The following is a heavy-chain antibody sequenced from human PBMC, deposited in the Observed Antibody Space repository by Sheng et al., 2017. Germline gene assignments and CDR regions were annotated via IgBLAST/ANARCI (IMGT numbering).Heavy chain of an antibody. CDR3: AKDPELLWFGESYLPFDY. D-gene: IGHD3-10*01. V-gene: IGHV3-23*01. CDR1: GFTFSSYA. J-gene: IGHJ4*02. Sequence: EVQLLESGGGLVQPGGSLRLSCAASGFTFSSYAMSWVRQAPGKGLEWVSAISGSGGSTYYADSVKGRFTISRDNSKNTLYLQMNSLRAEDTAVYYCAKDPELLWFGESYLPFDYWGQGTLVTVSS. CDR2: ISGSGGST.